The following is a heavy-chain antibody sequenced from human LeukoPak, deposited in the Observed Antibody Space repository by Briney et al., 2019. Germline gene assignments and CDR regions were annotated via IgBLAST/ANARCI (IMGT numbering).Heavy chain of an antibody. CDR3: ARQVDSSSWYYFDY. Sequence: SETLSLTCTVSGVSVSSGNYYWSWIRQPPGKGLEWIGYIYFTGSTNYNPSLKSRVTISVDTSKNQFSLKLSSVTAPDTAVYYCARQVDSSSWYYFDYWGQGTLVTVSS. CDR1: GVSVSSGNYY. J-gene: IGHJ4*02. V-gene: IGHV4-61*01. D-gene: IGHD6-13*01. CDR2: IYFTGST.